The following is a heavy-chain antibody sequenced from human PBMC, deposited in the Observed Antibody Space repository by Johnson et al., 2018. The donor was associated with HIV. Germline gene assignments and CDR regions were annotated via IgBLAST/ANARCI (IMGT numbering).Heavy chain of an antibody. CDR3: AREEGAKYAFDI. D-gene: IGHD1-26*01. Sequence: VQLVESGGGVVQPGRSLRLSCAASGFTFSSYAMHWVRQAPGKGLEWVAVISSDGSNKYYADSVKGRFTIARDNSKNTLYLQMNSLRAEDPAVYYCAREEGAKYAFDIWGQGTMVTVSS. CDR1: GFTFSSYA. V-gene: IGHV3-30-3*01. CDR2: ISSDGSNK. J-gene: IGHJ3*02.